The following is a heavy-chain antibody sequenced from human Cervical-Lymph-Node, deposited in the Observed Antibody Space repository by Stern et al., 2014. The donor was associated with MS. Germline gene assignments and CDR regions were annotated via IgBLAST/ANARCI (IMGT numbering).Heavy chain of an antibody. CDR1: GGPISSGGYS. V-gene: IGHV4-31*03. J-gene: IGHJ4*02. CDR3: ASRGYSYGTFDY. CDR2: IYYSGST. Sequence: QVQLQESGPGLVKPSQTLSLTCTVYGGPISSGGYSWSWSRQNPGKGLEWIGYIYYSGSTYYNPSLKSRVTISVDTSKNQFSLKLSSVTAADTAVYYCASRGYSYGTFDYWGQGTLVTVSS. D-gene: IGHD5-18*01.